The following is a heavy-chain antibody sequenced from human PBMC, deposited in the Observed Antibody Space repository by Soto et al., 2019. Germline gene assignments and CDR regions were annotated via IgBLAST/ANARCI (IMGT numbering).Heavy chain of an antibody. CDR3: ARERGYSSGYYYYYGLDV. CDR2: IYPGDSDT. Sequence: LGESLKISCKGSGYSFTSYWIGWVRQMPGKGLEWMGIIYPGDSDTRYSPSFQGQVTISADKSISTAYLQWSSLKASDTAMYYCARERGYSSGYYYYYGLDVWGQGTTVTVSS. CDR1: GYSFTSYW. D-gene: IGHD5-18*01. J-gene: IGHJ6*01. V-gene: IGHV5-51*01.